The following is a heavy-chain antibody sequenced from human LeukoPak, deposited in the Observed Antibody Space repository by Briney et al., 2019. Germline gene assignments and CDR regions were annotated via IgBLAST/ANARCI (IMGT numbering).Heavy chain of an antibody. J-gene: IGHJ3*02. CDR1: GGSISSDH. Sequence: SETLSLTCTVSGGSISSDHWNWIRQPPGKGLEWIGCIFYSGRTYYNASLKSRVDISVDMSKSQFSLRLTSVTAADTAVYYCARKNDFEIWGQGTLVTVSS. V-gene: IGHV4-59*01. CDR2: IFYSGRT. D-gene: IGHD2/OR15-2a*01. CDR3: ARKNDFEI.